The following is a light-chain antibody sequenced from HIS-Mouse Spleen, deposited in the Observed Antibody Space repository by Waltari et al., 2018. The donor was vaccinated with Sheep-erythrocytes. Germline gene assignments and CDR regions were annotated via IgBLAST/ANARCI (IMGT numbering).Light chain of an antibody. CDR1: SSDVGGYNY. Sequence: QSALTQPRSVSGSPGQSVTISCTGTSSDVGGYNYVPLYQQHPGKAPNLMIYDVSKRPSGVPDRFSGSKSGNTASLTISGLQAEDEADYYCCSYAGSYNHVFATGTKVTVL. CDR3: CSYAGSYNHV. CDR2: DVS. V-gene: IGLV2-11*01. J-gene: IGLJ1*01.